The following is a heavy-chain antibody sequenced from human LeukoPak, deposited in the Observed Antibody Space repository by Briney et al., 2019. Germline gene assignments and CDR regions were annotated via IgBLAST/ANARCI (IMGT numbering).Heavy chain of an antibody. V-gene: IGHV3-21*01. D-gene: IGHD3-10*01. Sequence: GGSLRLSCAASGFTFSSYSMNWVRQAPGKGLEWVSSISNSSSYIYYADSVKGRFTISRDNAKSSLYLQMNSLRAEDTAVYYCAREEHGSGRPFDYWGQGTLVTVSS. CDR2: ISNSSSYI. CDR3: AREEHGSGRPFDY. CDR1: GFTFSSYS. J-gene: IGHJ4*02.